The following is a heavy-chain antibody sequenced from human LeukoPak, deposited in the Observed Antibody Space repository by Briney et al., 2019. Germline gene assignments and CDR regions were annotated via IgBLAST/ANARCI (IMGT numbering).Heavy chain of an antibody. V-gene: IGHV1-69*06. Sequence: SVKVSCKASGGTFSSYAISWVRQAPGQGLEWMGGIIPIFGTANYAQKFQGRVTITADKSTSKAYMELSSLRSEDTAVYYCARAPMTPDAFDIWGQGTMVTVSS. CDR3: ARAPMTPDAFDI. D-gene: IGHD3-22*01. J-gene: IGHJ3*02. CDR1: GGTFSSYA. CDR2: IIPIFGTA.